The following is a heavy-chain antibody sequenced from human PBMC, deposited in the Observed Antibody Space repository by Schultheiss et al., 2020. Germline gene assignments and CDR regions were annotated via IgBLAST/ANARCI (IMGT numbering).Heavy chain of an antibody. D-gene: IGHD3-10*01. CDR2: IYYSGST. V-gene: IGHV4-39*01. CDR1: GGSISSSSYY. CDR3: ARVIAPDYYGSGSYYFGSYRDY. J-gene: IGHJ4*02. Sequence: SETLSLTCTVSGGSISSSSYYWGWIRQPPGKGLEWIGSIYYSGSTYYNPSLKSRVTISVDTSKNQFSLKLSSVTAADTAVYYCARVIAPDYYGSGSYYFGSYRDYWGQGTLVTVSS.